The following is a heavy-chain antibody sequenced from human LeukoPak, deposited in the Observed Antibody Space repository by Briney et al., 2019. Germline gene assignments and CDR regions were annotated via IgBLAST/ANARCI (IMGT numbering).Heavy chain of an antibody. Sequence: GGSLRLSCAASGFTFDDYGMSWVRQAPGKGLEWVSGINWNGGSTGYADSVKVRFTISRDNAKNSLYLQMNSLRAEDTALYYCARGYYDFWSGRYGFDYWGQGTLVTVSS. CDR3: ARGYYDFWSGRYGFDY. CDR2: INWNGGST. J-gene: IGHJ4*02. CDR1: GFTFDDYG. V-gene: IGHV3-20*04. D-gene: IGHD3-3*01.